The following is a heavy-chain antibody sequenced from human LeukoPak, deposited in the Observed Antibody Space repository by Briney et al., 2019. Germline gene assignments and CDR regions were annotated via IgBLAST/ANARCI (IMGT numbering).Heavy chain of an antibody. V-gene: IGHV3-23*01. CDR1: GFTFSNYG. J-gene: IGHJ4*02. CDR2: ISGSGGSA. D-gene: IGHD5-12*01. CDR3: AKGTHIVATLHDY. Sequence: PGRSLRLSCAASGFTFSNYGMHWVRQAPGKGLEWVAAISGSGGSAYYADSVKGRFTISRDNSKNTLYLQMNSLRAEDTAVYYCAKGTHIVATLHDYWGQGTLVTVSS.